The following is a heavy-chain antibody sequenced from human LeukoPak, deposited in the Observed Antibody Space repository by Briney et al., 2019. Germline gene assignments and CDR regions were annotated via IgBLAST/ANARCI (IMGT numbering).Heavy chain of an antibody. CDR2: IYYSGST. D-gene: IGHD3-22*01. J-gene: IGHJ4*02. CDR1: GGSISSSSYY. CDR3: ATRESRYYYDSSGYY. Sequence: SEALSLTCSVSGGSISSSSYYWGWIRQPPGKGLEWIGSIYYSGSTYYNPSLKSRVTISVDTSKNQFSLKLSSVTAADTAVYYCATRESRYYYDSSGYYWGQGTLVTVSS. V-gene: IGHV4-39*07.